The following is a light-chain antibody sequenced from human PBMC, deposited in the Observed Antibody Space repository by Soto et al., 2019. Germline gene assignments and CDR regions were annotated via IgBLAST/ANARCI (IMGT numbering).Light chain of an antibody. CDR2: TDN. CDR1: SSNIGSNT. J-gene: IGLJ1*01. CDR3: AAWDDSLTGYV. Sequence: QSVLTQPPSASGTPGQRVTVSCSGSSSNIGSNTVNWYQQLPGTAPKLLICTDNQRPSGVPDRFSGSKSGTSASLAISGLQSEDEADYYCAAWDDSLTGYVFVTVTKVTV. V-gene: IGLV1-44*01.